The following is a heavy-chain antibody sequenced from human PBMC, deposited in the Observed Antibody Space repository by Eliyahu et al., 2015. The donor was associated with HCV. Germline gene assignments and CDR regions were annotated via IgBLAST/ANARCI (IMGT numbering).Heavy chain of an antibody. J-gene: IGHJ4*02. V-gene: IGHV3-23*01. CDR3: AKDLKYSSSSPYFDY. Sequence: EVQLLESGGGLVQPGGSLRLSCAASGFTFSXXAMSWVRQAPGKGLEWVSAISGSGGSTYYADSVKGRFTISRDNSKNTLYLQMNSLRAEDTAVYYCAKDLKYSSSSPYFDYWGQGTLVTVSS. CDR2: ISGSGGST. CDR1: GFTFSXXA. D-gene: IGHD6-6*01.